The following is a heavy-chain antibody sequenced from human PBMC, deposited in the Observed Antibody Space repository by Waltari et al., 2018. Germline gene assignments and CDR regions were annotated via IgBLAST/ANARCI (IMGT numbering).Heavy chain of an antibody. Sequence: EVQLVESGGGSVQPGGSLSTSWAASGMTFSNVWVNWVRQAPGKGLEWVANIKQDGSEKNYVDSVEGRFSISRDNAQNSLYLQMNSLRAEDTAIYYCVTGLTTVTAKDYFDHWGQGALVTVSS. CDR1: GMTFSNVW. CDR2: IKQDGSEK. D-gene: IGHD4-17*01. J-gene: IGHJ4*02. V-gene: IGHV3-7*01. CDR3: VTGLTTVTAKDYFDH.